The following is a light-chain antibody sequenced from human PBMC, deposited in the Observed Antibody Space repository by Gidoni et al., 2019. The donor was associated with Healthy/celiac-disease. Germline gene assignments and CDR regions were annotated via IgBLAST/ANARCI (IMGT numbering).Light chain of an antibody. J-gene: IGLJ2*01. CDR1: SSDVGGYNY. CDR2: DVS. V-gene: IGLV2-11*01. Sequence: QSALTQPRSVSASPGQSVTISCTGTSSDVGGYNYVSWYQQHPGKAPKLMIYDVSKRPSGVPDRFSGSKSGNTASLTISGLQAEDEADYYCCSYAGSYLVVFGGGTKLTVL. CDR3: CSYAGSYLVV.